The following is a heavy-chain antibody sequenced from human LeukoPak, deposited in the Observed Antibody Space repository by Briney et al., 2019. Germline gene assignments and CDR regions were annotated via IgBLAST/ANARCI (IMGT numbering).Heavy chain of an antibody. V-gene: IGHV1-69*05. J-gene: IGHJ5*02. D-gene: IGHD3-3*01. Sequence: ASVNVSCKASGGTFSSYAISWVRQAPGQGLEWMGGSIPIFGTANYAQKFQGRVTITTNESTSTAYMGLSSLRSDDTAVYYCARVGVESGYYTGRFWFDPWGQGALVTVSS. CDR2: SIPIFGTA. CDR1: GGTFSSYA. CDR3: ARVGVESGYYTGRFWFDP.